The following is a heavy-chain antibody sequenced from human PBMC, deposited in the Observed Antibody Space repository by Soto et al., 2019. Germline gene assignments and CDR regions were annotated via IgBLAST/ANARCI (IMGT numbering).Heavy chain of an antibody. CDR2: IYNDGTYS. CDR3: TRGPRPISTGTGAY. Sequence: LRLSCAASGFIFKMYWMHWVRQSPGKGLVWISRIYNDGTYSDYADSVRGRFTISRDNVNDTLYLQMNNLRAEDSGLYYCTRGPRPISTGTGAYWGQGTQVTVAS. D-gene: IGHD3-10*01. CDR1: GFIFKMYW. V-gene: IGHV3-74*01. J-gene: IGHJ4*02.